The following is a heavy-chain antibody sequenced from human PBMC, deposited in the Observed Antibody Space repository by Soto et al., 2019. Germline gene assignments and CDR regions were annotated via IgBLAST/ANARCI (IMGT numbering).Heavy chain of an antibody. D-gene: IGHD6-13*01. CDR3: ASAQGSSWYSFWHYYGMDV. CDR2: IKQDGSEK. CDR1: GFTFSSYW. J-gene: IGHJ6*02. V-gene: IGHV3-7*01. Sequence: EVQLVESGGGLVQPGGSLRLSCAASGFTFSSYWKSWVRQAPGKGLEWVANIKQDGSEKYYVDSVKGRFTISRDNAKTSLYLQMNSLRAEDTAVYYCASAQGSSWYSFWHYYGMDVWGQGTTVTVSS.